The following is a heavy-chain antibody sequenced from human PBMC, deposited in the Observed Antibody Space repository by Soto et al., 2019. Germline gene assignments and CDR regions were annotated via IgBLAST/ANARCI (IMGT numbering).Heavy chain of an antibody. D-gene: IGHD2-2*01. J-gene: IGHJ4*01. CDR3: PAAVPSSSSTYF. CDR2: INVSGGST. V-gene: IGHV3-23*01. Sequence: LGGGLRHSCSAAGFTFSSYGMGWVRQAPGKELEWVAAINVSGGSTYYADSVKGRLTTSRCNSKNTLYLRVNSVGVEDTAVYYCPAAVPSSSSTYF. CDR1: GFTFSSYG.